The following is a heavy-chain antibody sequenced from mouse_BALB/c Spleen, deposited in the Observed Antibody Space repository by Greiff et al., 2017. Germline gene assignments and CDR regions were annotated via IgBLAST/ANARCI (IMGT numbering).Heavy chain of an antibody. CDR1: GFTFSSYA. D-gene: IGHD2-2*01. J-gene: IGHJ1*01. CDR3: ARVGGLRRGYWYFDV. CDR2: ISSGGSYT. V-gene: IGHV5-9-4*01. Sequence: EVQLVESGGGLVKPGGSLKLSCAASGFTFSSYAMSWVRQSPEKRLEWVAEISSGGSYTYYPDTVTGRFTISRDNAKNTLYLEMSSLRSEDTAMYYCARVGGLRRGYWYFDVWGAGTTVTVAS.